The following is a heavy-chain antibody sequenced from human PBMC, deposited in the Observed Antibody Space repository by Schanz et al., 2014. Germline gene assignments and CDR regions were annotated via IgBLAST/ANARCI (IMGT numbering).Heavy chain of an antibody. V-gene: IGHV4-34*01. D-gene: IGHD1-1*01. CDR2: INHGGST. Sequence: QVQLQQWGAGLLKPSETLSLTCAVYGGSFSGYYWSWIRQPPGKGLEWIAEINHGGSTNYNPSLKSRVPISVDTSKTQFSLTLPSLTAADTAVYYCARDTTWRLDLWRRGTLVTVSS. CDR1: GGSFSGYY. J-gene: IGHJ2*01. CDR3: ARDTTWRLDL.